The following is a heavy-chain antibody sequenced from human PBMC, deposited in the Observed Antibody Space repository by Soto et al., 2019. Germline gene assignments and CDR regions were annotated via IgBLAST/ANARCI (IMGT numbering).Heavy chain of an antibody. V-gene: IGHV3-23*01. Sequence: PGGSLRLSCAASGFTFSSYAMSWVRQAPGKGLEWVSAISGSGGSTYYADSVKGRFTISRDNSKNTLYLQMNSLRAEDTAVYYCAKAPSLLWFGELSLDYWGQGTLVTVSS. CDR1: GFTFSSYA. CDR3: AKAPSLLWFGELSLDY. D-gene: IGHD3-10*01. J-gene: IGHJ4*02. CDR2: ISGSGGST.